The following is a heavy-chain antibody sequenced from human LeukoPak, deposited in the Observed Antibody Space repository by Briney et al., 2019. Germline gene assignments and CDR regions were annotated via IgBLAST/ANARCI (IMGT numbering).Heavy chain of an antibody. Sequence: SQALSLTCTVSGDSISSDSYNWNWIRQPAGKGLEWIGRIHISGSTNHNPSLKSRVTLSVDTSKNQFSLKLSSVTAADTAVYYCARDTYKYDSSGYYYYYYGMDVWGQGTTVTVSS. CDR1: GDSISSDSYN. CDR2: IHISGST. J-gene: IGHJ6*02. CDR3: ARDTYKYDSSGYYYYYYGMDV. D-gene: IGHD3-22*01. V-gene: IGHV4-61*02.